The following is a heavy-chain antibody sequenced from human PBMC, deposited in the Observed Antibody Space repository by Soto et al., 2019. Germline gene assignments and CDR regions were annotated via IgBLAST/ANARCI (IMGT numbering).Heavy chain of an antibody. V-gene: IGHV1-46*01. CDR3: ASPVSGYYYGMDV. Sequence: GASVKFSCKASGYTFTSYYMHWVRQAPGQGLEWMGIINPSGGSTSYAQKFQGRVTITRDKSTSTAYMELSSLRSEDTAVYYCASPVSGYYYGMDVWGQGTTVTVSS. D-gene: IGHD1-26*01. CDR1: GYTFTSYY. J-gene: IGHJ6*02. CDR2: INPSGGST.